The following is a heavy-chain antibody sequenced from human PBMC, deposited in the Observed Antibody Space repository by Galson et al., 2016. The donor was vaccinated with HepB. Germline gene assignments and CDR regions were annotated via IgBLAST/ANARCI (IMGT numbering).Heavy chain of an antibody. J-gene: IGHJ5*02. V-gene: IGHV1-18*04. CDR1: GYTFTNYS. CDR3: ANIGGSGPQYWFDP. Sequence: SVKVSCKASGYTFTNYSINWVRQAPGQGLEWMGWISAYNGNTNYAQKLQGRVTMTTDTSTSTAYMELRSLRSDDTAVYYCANIGGSGPQYWFDPWGQGTLVTVSS. CDR2: ISAYNGNT. D-gene: IGHD3-10*01.